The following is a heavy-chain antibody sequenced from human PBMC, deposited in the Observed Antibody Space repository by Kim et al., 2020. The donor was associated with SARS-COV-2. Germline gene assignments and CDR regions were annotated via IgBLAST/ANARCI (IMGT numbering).Heavy chain of an antibody. Sequence: DAVKGRFTISRDNSKSTRYLQMNSLRAEDTAVYYCAGGGGLVVVTAIDFWGQGSLGTVSS. J-gene: IGHJ4*02. D-gene: IGHD2-21*02. CDR3: AGGGGLVVVTAIDF. V-gene: IGHV3-23*01.